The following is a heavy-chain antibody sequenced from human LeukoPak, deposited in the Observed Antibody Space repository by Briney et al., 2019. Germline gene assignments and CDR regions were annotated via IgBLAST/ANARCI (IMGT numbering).Heavy chain of an antibody. CDR3: GRHTRGYSGYHGPQFDF. J-gene: IGHJ4*02. D-gene: IGHD5-12*01. CDR1: GGSISTYY. CDR2: VHYSGST. V-gene: IGHV4-59*08. Sequence: PSETLSLTCTVSGGSISTYYWSWIRQPPGKGLEWIGYVHYSGSTNYNPSLKSRVTISVDTSKNQFSLKLTSVTAADTAVYYCGRHTRGYSGYHGPQFDFWGQGTLVTVSS.